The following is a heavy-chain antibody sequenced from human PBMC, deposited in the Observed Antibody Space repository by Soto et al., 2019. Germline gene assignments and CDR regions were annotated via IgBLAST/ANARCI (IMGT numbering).Heavy chain of an antibody. J-gene: IGHJ5*02. Sequence: GGSLRLSCAASGFTFNSYGMHWVRQAPGKGLEWVAVISYNANKTYYADSVKGRFSISRDNSKNTLYLQMNSLRVDDTAKYYCAKGWFYDVLTGPASWGQGTLVTVSS. CDR3: AKGWFYDVLTGPAS. D-gene: IGHD3-9*01. CDR1: GFTFNSYG. V-gene: IGHV3-30*18. CDR2: ISYNANKT.